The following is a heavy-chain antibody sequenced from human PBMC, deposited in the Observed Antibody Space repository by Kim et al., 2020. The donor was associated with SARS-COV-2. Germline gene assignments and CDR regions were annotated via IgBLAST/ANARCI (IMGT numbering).Heavy chain of an antibody. CDR3: ARGGAFGT. V-gene: IGHV4-59*09. CDR2: SGRN. J-gene: IGHJ3*02. Sequence: SGRNDYKPSLRRRVTISLDTSKSQFSLMLTSVTAADTAMYYCARGGAFGTWGQGTMVTVSS.